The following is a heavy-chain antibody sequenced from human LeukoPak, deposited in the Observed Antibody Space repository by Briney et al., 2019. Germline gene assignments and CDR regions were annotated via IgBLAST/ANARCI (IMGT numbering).Heavy chain of an antibody. Sequence: SETLSLTCTVSGGSISSSSYYWGWIRQPPGKGLEWIGSIYYSGSTYYSPSLKSRVTISVDTSENQFSLKLNSVTAADTAVYYCARGGPGDYVFGSGINWFDPWGQGTLVTVSS. CDR3: ARGGPGDYVFGSGINWFDP. V-gene: IGHV4-39*07. CDR1: GGSISSSSYY. D-gene: IGHD4-17*01. J-gene: IGHJ5*02. CDR2: IYYSGST.